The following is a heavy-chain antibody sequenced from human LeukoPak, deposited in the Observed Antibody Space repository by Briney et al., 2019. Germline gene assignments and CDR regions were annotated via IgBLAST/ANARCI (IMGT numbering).Heavy chain of an antibody. CDR3: ARAETGGYDYFDF. CDR2: IYYSGST. D-gene: IGHD5-12*01. Sequence: SQTLSLTCTVSGGSIRNGDYYWSWIRQPPGKGLGWIGYIYYSGSTYYNPSLKSRVTISVDTSKNHFSLKLSSVTAADTAVYYCARAETGGYDYFDFWGQGTPVTVSS. J-gene: IGHJ4*02. V-gene: IGHV4-30-4*01. CDR1: GGSIRNGDYY.